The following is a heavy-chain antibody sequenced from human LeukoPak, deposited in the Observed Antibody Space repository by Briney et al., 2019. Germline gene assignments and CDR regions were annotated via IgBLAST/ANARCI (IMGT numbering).Heavy chain of an antibody. J-gene: IGHJ4*02. CDR2: ISSSGTTI. V-gene: IGHV3-11*01. CDR3: ASLNYYDSSGYSED. D-gene: IGHD3-22*01. CDR1: GFTFSDYY. Sequence: GGSLRLSCAASGFTFSDYYMSWIRQAPGKGLEWVSYISSSGTTIYYTDSVKGRFTISRDNAKNSLYLQMDSLRAEDTAVYYCASLNYYDSSGYSEDWGQGTLVTVSS.